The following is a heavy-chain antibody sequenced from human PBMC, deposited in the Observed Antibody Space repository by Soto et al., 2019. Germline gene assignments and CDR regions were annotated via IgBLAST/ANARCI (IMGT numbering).Heavy chain of an antibody. CDR3: AANGAAYSSSWYSYYYYYYGMDV. CDR2: IVVGSGNT. D-gene: IGHD6-13*01. J-gene: IGHJ6*02. CDR1: GFTFTSSA. V-gene: IGHV1-58*01. Sequence: SVKVSCKASGFTFTSSAVQWVRQARGQRLEWIGWIVVGSGNTNYAQKFQERVTITRDMSTSTAYMELSSLRSEDTAVYYCAANGAAYSSSWYSYYYYYYGMDVWGQGTTVTVSS.